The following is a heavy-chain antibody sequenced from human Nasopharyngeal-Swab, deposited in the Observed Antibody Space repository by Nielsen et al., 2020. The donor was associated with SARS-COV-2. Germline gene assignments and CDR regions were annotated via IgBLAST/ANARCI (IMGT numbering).Heavy chain of an antibody. CDR3: ARVGGRTSPMGP. CDR2: IKQDGSEK. D-gene: IGHD3-10*01. Sequence: GESLKISCVASGFTFRDYWMSWVRQAPAKGLEWVASIKQDGSEKNYVDSAKGRFTISRDNAKNSLFLQMDSLRTEDTAFYYCARVGGRTSPMGPWGQGTLVTVSS. CDR1: GFTFRDYW. J-gene: IGHJ5*02. V-gene: IGHV3-7*01.